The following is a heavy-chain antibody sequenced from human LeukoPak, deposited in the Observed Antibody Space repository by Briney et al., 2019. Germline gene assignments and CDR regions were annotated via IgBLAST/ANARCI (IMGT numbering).Heavy chain of an antibody. CDR1: GVPINNYY. J-gene: IGHJ3*02. CDR3: ARSHGYSGYAYDAFDI. CDR2: VYYSGST. D-gene: IGHD5-12*01. V-gene: IGHV4-59*01. Sequence: SETLSLTCSVSGVPINNYYWSWIREPPGRGLEWIGYVYYSGSTNYNPSLKSRVTISVDTSKNQFSLKLSSVTAADTAVYYCARSHGYSGYAYDAFDIWGQGTMVTVSS.